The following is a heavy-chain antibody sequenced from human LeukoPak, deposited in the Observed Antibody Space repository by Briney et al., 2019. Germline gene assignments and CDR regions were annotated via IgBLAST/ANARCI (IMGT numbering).Heavy chain of an antibody. CDR2: ISGSGGST. J-gene: IGHJ6*04. D-gene: IGHD3-3*01. Sequence: GGSLRLSCAASGFTFSSYAMSWVRQAPGKGLEWVSAISGSGGSTYYADSVKGRFTISRDNSKNTLYLQMNSLRAEDTAVYYCAKDQGIERYYDFWSGSQDVWGKGTTVTVSS. V-gene: IGHV3-23*01. CDR3: AKDQGIERYYDFWSGSQDV. CDR1: GFTFSSYA.